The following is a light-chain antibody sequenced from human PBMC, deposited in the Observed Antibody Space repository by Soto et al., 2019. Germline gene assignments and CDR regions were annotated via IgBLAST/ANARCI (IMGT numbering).Light chain of an antibody. CDR1: SSDVGGYNY. V-gene: IGLV2-8*01. J-gene: IGLJ2*01. CDR3: SSYAGSNAYVV. CDR2: EVS. Sequence: QSALTQPPSASESPGQSVTISCTGTSSDVGGYNYVSWYQQHPGKAPKLMIYEVSKRPSGVPDRFSGSKSGNTASLTVSGLQAEDEADYYCSSYAGSNAYVVFGGGTKLTVL.